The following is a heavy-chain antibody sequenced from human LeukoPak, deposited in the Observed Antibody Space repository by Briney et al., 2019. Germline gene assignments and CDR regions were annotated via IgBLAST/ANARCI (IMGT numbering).Heavy chain of an antibody. Sequence: PGGSLRLSCTASGFTFGDYAMSWVRQAPGKGLEWVGFIRSKAYGGTTEYAASVKGRFTISRDDSKSIAYLQMNSLKTEDTAVYYCTRGLYYYDSSGYYLDYWGQGTLVTVSS. CDR3: TRGLYYYDSSGYYLDY. CDR2: IRSKAYGGTT. V-gene: IGHV3-49*04. CDR1: GFTFGDYA. D-gene: IGHD3-22*01. J-gene: IGHJ4*02.